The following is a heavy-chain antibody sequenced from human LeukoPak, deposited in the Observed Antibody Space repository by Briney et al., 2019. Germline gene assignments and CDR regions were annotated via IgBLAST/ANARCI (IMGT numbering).Heavy chain of an antibody. Sequence: PGGSLRLSCAASGFTVSSNYMSWVRQAPGKGLEWVSVIYSGGSTYYADSVKGRFTISRDNSKNTLYLQMNSLRAEDTAVYYCAKDWFGENYYYYGMDVWGQGTTVTVSS. D-gene: IGHD3-10*01. J-gene: IGHJ6*02. CDR2: IYSGGST. CDR3: AKDWFGENYYYYGMDV. CDR1: GFTVSSNY. V-gene: IGHV3-53*01.